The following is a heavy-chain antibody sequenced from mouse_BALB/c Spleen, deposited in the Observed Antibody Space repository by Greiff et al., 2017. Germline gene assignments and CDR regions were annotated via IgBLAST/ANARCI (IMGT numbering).Heavy chain of an antibody. CDR3: ARHVATATSYAMDY. Sequence: EVKLMESGGGLVQPGGSLKLSCAASGFTFSSYGMSWVRQTPEKRLEWVATISSGGSYTYYPDSVKGRFTISRDNAKNTLYLQMSSLRSEDTAMYYCARHVATATSYAMDYWGQGTSVTVSS. V-gene: IGHV5-9-3*01. D-gene: IGHD1-2*01. CDR2: ISSGGSYT. CDR1: GFTFSSYG. J-gene: IGHJ4*01.